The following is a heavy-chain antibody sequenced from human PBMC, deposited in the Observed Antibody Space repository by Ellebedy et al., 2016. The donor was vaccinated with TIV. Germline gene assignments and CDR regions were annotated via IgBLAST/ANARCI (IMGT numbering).Heavy chain of an antibody. CDR3: AKDVLVGTTPPSLDS. V-gene: IGHV3-33*03. D-gene: IGHD3-22*01. CDR1: GFTFSNFG. Sequence: GESLKISCATSGFTFSNFGMHWVRQAPGKGLEWVAVIWYDGNNKYYADSVKGRFTISRDNSKNTLYLQMNSLRAEDTAVYYCAKDVLVGTTPPSLDSWGQGTLVTVSS. J-gene: IGHJ4*02. CDR2: IWYDGNNK.